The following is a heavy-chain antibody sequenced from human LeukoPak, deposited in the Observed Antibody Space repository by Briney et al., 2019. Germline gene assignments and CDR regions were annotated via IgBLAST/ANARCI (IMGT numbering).Heavy chain of an antibody. J-gene: IGHJ4*02. CDR2: ISSSSSYI. CDR1: GFTFSSYS. V-gene: IGHV3-21*01. CDR3: ASGFLDDFWSGHF. Sequence: GGSLRLSCAASGFTFSSYSMNWVRQAPGKGLEWVSSISSSSSYIYYADSVKGRFTISRDNAKKSLYLQMNSLRAEDTAVYYCASGFLDDFWSGHFWGQGTLVTVSS. D-gene: IGHD3-3*01.